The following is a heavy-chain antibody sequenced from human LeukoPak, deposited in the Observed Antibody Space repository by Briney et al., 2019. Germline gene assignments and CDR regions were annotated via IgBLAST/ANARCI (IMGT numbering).Heavy chain of an antibody. CDR3: ARGRGKYPIDY. J-gene: IGHJ4*02. CDR1: GGSFSGYY. CDR2: INHSGST. V-gene: IGHV4-34*01. Sequence: SSETLSLTCAVYGGSFSGYYWSWIRQPPGKGLEWIGEINHSGSTNYNPSLKSRVTISVDTSKNQFSLKLSSVTAADTAVYYCARGRGKYPIDYWGQGTLVTVSS. D-gene: IGHD2/OR15-2a*01.